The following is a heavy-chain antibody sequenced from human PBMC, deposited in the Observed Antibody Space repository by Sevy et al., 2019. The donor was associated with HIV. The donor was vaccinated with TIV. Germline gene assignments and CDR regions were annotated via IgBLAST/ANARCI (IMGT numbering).Heavy chain of an antibody. Sequence: GGALRLSCAASGFTVSSNYMSWVRQAPGKGLEWVSVIYSGGSTYYADSVKGRFTISRDNSKNTLYLQMNSRRAEDTAVYDCARDRRYSSGWYYFDYWGQGTLVTVSS. CDR1: GFTVSSNY. V-gene: IGHV3-53*01. D-gene: IGHD6-19*01. J-gene: IGHJ4*02. CDR2: IYSGGST. CDR3: ARDRRYSSGWYYFDY.